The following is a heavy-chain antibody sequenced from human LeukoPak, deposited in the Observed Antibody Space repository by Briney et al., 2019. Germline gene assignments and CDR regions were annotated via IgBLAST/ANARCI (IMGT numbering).Heavy chain of an antibody. D-gene: IGHD3-3*01. CDR3: ARVSGSITIFGGPKAFDI. CDR2: INPSGGSA. V-gene: IGHV1-46*01. Sequence: ASVKVSCKASGYTFTSYYMHWVRQAPGQGLEWMGIINPSGGSASYAQKFQGRVTMTRDTSTSTVYMELSSLRSEDTAVYYCARVSGSITIFGGPKAFDIWGQGTMVTDSS. CDR1: GYTFTSYY. J-gene: IGHJ3*02.